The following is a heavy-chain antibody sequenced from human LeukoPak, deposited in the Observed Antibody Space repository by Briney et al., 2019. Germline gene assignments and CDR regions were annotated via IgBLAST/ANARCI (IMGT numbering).Heavy chain of an antibody. Sequence: GASVKVSCKASGGTLSSYAISWVRQAPGQGLEWMGGIIPIFGTANYAQKFQGRVTITADESTSTAYMELSSLRSEDTAVYYCARDRHYYDSSGYYYQTFDYWGQGTLVTVSS. CDR2: IIPIFGTA. D-gene: IGHD3-22*01. J-gene: IGHJ4*02. CDR1: GGTLSSYA. CDR3: ARDRHYYDSSGYYYQTFDY. V-gene: IGHV1-69*13.